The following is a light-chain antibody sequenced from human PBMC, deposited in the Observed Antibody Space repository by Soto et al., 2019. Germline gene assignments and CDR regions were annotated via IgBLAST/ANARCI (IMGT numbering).Light chain of an antibody. CDR2: KVS. V-gene: IGKV2-30*02. CDR1: QSLVHSDGNTH. CDR3: MQGTHWPYT. Sequence: DVVMTQPPLSLPVTLGQPASISCRSTQSLVHSDGNTHLNWFQQRPGQSPRRLICKVSNRESGVPDRFRGSASGTDFTLKISRVEAEDLGVYYCMQGTHWPYTFGQGTKLEIK. J-gene: IGKJ2*01.